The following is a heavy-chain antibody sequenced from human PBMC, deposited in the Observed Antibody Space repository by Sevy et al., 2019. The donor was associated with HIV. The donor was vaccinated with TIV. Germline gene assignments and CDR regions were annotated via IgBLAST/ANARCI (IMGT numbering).Heavy chain of an antibody. D-gene: IGHD2-8*01. V-gene: IGHV3-30*04. J-gene: IGHJ4*02. CDR2: ISFDGRNR. CDR3: ARDHCTDGACFRSGYFDY. Sequence: GESLKISCAASGFTYADDAFHWVRQAPGKGLEWVAIISFDGRNRRLAESVKGRFTISRDDSKNTVYLQMTSLRPEDTAVYYCARDHCTDGACFRSGYFDYWGQGTLVTVSS. CDR1: GFTYADDA.